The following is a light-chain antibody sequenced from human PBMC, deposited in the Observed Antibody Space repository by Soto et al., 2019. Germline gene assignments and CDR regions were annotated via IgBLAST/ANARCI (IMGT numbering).Light chain of an antibody. CDR3: CSYTTGAV. V-gene: IGLV2-23*01. J-gene: IGLJ3*02. CDR2: EGS. CDR1: GSDIGTYNL. Sequence: QSALTQPASMSGSPGQSITISCTETGSDIGTYNLVSWYQQRPGRAPKLIIYEGSKRPSGVSNRFSGSKSGYTASLTITGLQAEDEADYYCCSYTTGAVFGGGTKVTVL.